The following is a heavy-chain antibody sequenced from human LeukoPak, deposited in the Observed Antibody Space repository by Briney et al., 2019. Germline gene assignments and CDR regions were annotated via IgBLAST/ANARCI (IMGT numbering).Heavy chain of an antibody. Sequence: GRSLRLSCAASGFSFSSYGIHWVRQAPGKGLDWVAVIWYDGSSQYYEHSVKGRFTISRDNSKNTVYLQLNSVTAEDTAIYYCVRPNGDYARGGLEIWGQGTVVTVSS. CDR2: IWYDGSSQ. CDR1: GFSFSSYG. D-gene: IGHD4-17*01. J-gene: IGHJ3*02. CDR3: VRPNGDYARGGLEI. V-gene: IGHV3-33*08.